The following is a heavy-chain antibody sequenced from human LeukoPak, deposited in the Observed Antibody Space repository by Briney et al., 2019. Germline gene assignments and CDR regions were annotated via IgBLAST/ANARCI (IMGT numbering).Heavy chain of an antibody. V-gene: IGHV3-23*01. CDR3: AKCNRYYYDSSGYSAADY. CDR2: ISGSGGST. J-gene: IGHJ4*02. Sequence: PGGSLRLSCAASGFTVSSNYMSWVRQAPGKGLEWVSGISGSGGSTHYADSVKGRFTISRDNSKNTLYLQMNSLRAEDPAVYYCAKCNRYYYDSSGYSAADYWGQGTLVTVSS. CDR1: GFTVSSNY. D-gene: IGHD3-22*01.